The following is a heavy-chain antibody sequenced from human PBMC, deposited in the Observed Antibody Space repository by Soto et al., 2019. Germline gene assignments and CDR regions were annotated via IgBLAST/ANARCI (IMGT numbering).Heavy chain of an antibody. Sequence: GESLKISCKGSGYRFTNYWIGWVRQMPGKGLEWMGIIYPGDSDTRYSPSFQGQVTISADKSISTAYLQWSSLRASDTAMYYCARAGNSLMYLFDYWGQGTLVTVSS. CDR1: GYRFTNYW. CDR3: ARAGNSLMYLFDY. D-gene: IGHD2-21*01. CDR2: IYPGDSDT. J-gene: IGHJ4*02. V-gene: IGHV5-51*01.